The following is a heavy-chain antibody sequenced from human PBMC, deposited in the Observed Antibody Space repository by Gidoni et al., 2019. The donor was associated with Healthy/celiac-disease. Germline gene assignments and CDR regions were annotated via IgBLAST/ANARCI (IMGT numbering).Heavy chain of an antibody. Sequence: QVQLVESGGGVVQPGRSLRLSCAAPGFTFSSYGMHWVGQAPGKGLGWVAVIWYDGSNKYYADSVKGRFTISRDNSKNTLYLQMNSLRAEDTAVYYCARDSVVTPRYFDLWGRGTLVTVSS. J-gene: IGHJ2*01. CDR2: IWYDGSNK. CDR1: GFTFSSYG. CDR3: ARDSVVTPRYFDL. D-gene: IGHD2-21*02. V-gene: IGHV3-33*01.